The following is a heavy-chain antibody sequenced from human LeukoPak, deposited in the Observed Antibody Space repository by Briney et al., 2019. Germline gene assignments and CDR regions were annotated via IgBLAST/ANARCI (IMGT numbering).Heavy chain of an antibody. D-gene: IGHD6-13*01. Sequence: GESLRISCKGSGYSFSSYWIGWVRQMPGKGLEWMGIIYPGDSETRYSPSFQGQVTISADKSISTAYLQWSSLKASDTAMYYCARRIAVSATFDHWGQGTLVTVSS. CDR1: GYSFSSYW. CDR2: IYPGDSET. CDR3: ARRIAVSATFDH. V-gene: IGHV5-51*01. J-gene: IGHJ4*02.